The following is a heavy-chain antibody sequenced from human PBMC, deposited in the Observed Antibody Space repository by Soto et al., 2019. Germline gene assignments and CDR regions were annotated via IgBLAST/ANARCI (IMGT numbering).Heavy chain of an antibody. CDR3: ARGGYGDY. CDR2: ISAHNGNT. CDR1: GYGFTTYG. J-gene: IGHJ4*02. D-gene: IGHD1-1*01. Sequence: QVHLVQSGAEVKKPGASVKVSCKGSGYGFTTYGITWVRQAPGQGLEWMAWISAHNGNTDYAQNLQGRVTVTRDTSTSTAYMELRSLRSDDTAVYYCARGGYGDYLGQGALVTVSS. V-gene: IGHV1-18*01.